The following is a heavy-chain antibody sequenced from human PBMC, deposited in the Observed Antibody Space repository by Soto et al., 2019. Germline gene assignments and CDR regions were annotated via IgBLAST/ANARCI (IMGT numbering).Heavy chain of an antibody. V-gene: IGHV4-61*08. Sequence: SETLSLTCTVSGGSISGGGYYWSWIRQHPGKGLEWIGYIYYSGSTNYNPSLKSRVTISVDTSKNQFSLKLSSVTAADTAVYYCAILHDSSGYDYVPLDYWGQGTPVTVSS. CDR3: AILHDSSGYDYVPLDY. J-gene: IGHJ4*02. CDR2: IYYSGST. CDR1: GGSISGGGYY. D-gene: IGHD3-22*01.